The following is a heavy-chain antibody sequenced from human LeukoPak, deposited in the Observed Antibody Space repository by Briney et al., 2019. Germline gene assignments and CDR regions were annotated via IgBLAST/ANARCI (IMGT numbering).Heavy chain of an antibody. CDR1: GFXFSNYA. CDR3: AKGHSDYGTGFDL. CDR2: ISGTGAFT. D-gene: IGHD4-17*01. J-gene: IGHJ4*02. Sequence: GGSLRLSCAASGFXFSNYAITWVRQAPGKGLESVSVISGTGAFTYYADSVKGRFTISRDNSKNTLYLQMNSLRAEDTTIYYCAKGHSDYGTGFDLWGRGTLVTVSS. V-gene: IGHV3-23*01.